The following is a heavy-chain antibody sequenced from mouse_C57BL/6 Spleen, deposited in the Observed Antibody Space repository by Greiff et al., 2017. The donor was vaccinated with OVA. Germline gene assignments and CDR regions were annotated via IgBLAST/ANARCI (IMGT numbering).Heavy chain of an antibody. CDR2: IYPGDGDT. J-gene: IGHJ4*01. CDR3: ARSGEGDYYAMDY. D-gene: IGHD3-1*01. V-gene: IGHV1-82*01. Sequence: VQLQQSGPELVKPGASVKISCKASGYAFSSSWMNWVKQRPGKGLEWIGRIYPGDGDTNYNGKFKGKATLTADKSSSTAYMQLSSLTSEDSAVYFCARSGEGDYYAMDYWGQGTSVTVSS. CDR1: GYAFSSSW.